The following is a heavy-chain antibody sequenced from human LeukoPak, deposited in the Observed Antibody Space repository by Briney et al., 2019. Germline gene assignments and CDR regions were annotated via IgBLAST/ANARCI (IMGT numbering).Heavy chain of an antibody. D-gene: IGHD6-19*01. CDR1: GFTFSRSS. V-gene: IGHV3-7*01. CDR2: IKQDGSEK. J-gene: IGHJ4*02. Sequence: GGSLRLSCAASGFTFSRSSMNWVRQAPGKGLEWVANIKQDGSEKYYVDSVKGRFTISRDNAKNSLYLQMNSLRAADTAVYYCAITVAGSVGFDYWGQGTLVTVSS. CDR3: AITVAGSVGFDY.